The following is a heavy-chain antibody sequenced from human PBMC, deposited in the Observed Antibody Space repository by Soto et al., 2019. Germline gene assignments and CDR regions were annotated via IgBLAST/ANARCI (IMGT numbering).Heavy chain of an antibody. CDR3: AREVSITGKLGIDP. J-gene: IGHJ5*02. D-gene: IGHD1-20*01. Sequence: GGSLRLSCAASGFIFENFGMSWVRQAPGKGLEWISSISGSGFKKYYADSVKGRFTISRDNSKNTLYLQMNSLRAEDTAVYYCAREVSITGKLGIDPWGQGTLVTVSS. CDR2: ISGSGFKK. CDR1: GFIFENFG. V-gene: IGHV3-23*01.